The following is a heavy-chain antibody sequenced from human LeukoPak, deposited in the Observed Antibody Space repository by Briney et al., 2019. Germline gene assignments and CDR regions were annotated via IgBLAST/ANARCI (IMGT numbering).Heavy chain of an antibody. J-gene: IGHJ4*02. CDR1: GFTFPNSA. V-gene: IGHV1-58*02. CDR3: ARDQKGEVPAPNDY. D-gene: IGHD2-2*01. Sequence: ASVKVSCKASGFTFPNSAMQLVRQARGQRLEWIGWIVVGSGNTNYAQKLQGRVTMTTDTSTSTAYMELRSLRSDDTAVYYCARDQKGEVPAPNDYWGQGTLVTASS. CDR2: IVVGSGNT.